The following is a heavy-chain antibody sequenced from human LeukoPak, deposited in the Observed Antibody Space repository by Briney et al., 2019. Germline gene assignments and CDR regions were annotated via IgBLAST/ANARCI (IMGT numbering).Heavy chain of an antibody. V-gene: IGHV4-34*01. CDR1: GGSFSGYY. D-gene: IGHD2-15*01. CDR3: ARVQRGYCSGGSCYSDY. Sequence: KTSETLSLTCAVYGGSFSGYYWSWIRQPPGKGLEWIREINHSGSTNYNPSLKSRVTISVDTSKNQFSLKLSSVTAADTAVYYCARVQRGYCSGGSCYSDYWGQGTLVTVSS. J-gene: IGHJ4*02. CDR2: INHSGST.